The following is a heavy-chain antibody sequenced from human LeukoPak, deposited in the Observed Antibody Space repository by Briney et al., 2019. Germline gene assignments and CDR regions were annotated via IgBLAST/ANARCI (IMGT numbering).Heavy chain of an antibody. CDR3: ARGPSCTSTSCYVIGALDI. D-gene: IGHD2-2*01. J-gene: IGHJ3*02. Sequence: GGSLRLSCAASGFTFSTYNLNWVRQAPGKGPDWVSGISASANSTYYADSVKGRFIISRDNSKNTLFLQMNSLRVDDMAVYYCARGPSCTSTSCYVIGALDIWGLGTTVTVSS. V-gene: IGHV3-23*01. CDR2: ISASANST. CDR1: GFTFSTYN.